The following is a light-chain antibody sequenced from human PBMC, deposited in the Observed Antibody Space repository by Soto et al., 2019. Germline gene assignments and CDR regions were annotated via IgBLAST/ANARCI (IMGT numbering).Light chain of an antibody. V-gene: IGKV3D-20*02. CDR3: HQRQYWPPIT. Sequence: EIMMTQSPATLSVSPGERATLSCRASQSVSSSYLAWYQQKPGQAPRLLISDASNRATGIPARFSGSGSGTDFTLTISSLEPEDFAVYYCHQRQYWPPITFGQGTRLE. J-gene: IGKJ5*01. CDR1: QSVSSSY. CDR2: DAS.